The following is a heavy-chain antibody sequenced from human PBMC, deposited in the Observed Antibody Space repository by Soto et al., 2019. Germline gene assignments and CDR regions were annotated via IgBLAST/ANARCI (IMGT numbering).Heavy chain of an antibody. J-gene: IGHJ6*02. Sequence: SETLSLTCTVSGGSISSGDYYWSWIRQPPGKGLEWIGYIYYSGSTYYNPSLKSRVTISVDTSKNQFSLKLSSVTAADTAVYYCARINVTIFGVVIGNYYYGMDVWGQGTTVTVSS. CDR1: GGSISSGDYY. D-gene: IGHD3-3*01. V-gene: IGHV4-30-4*01. CDR3: ARINVTIFGVVIGNYYYGMDV. CDR2: IYYSGST.